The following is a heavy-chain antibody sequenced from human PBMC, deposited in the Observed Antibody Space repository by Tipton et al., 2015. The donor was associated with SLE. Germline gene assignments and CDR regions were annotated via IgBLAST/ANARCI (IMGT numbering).Heavy chain of an antibody. Sequence: TLSLTCTVSGDSIINSYWGWIRQPPGKGLEWVGTVYYTGNTFYNPSLKSRVTISVDTSKNQFSLNLSSVTAADTAVYYCARDEYRYDTTGYHLLGHFDFWGQGTLVTVSS. CDR1: GDSIINSY. V-gene: IGHV4-39*07. J-gene: IGHJ4*02. D-gene: IGHD3-22*01. CDR3: ARDEYRYDTTGYHLLGHFDF. CDR2: VYYTGNT.